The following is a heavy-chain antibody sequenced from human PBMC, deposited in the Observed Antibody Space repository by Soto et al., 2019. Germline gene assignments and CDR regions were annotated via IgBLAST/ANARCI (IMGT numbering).Heavy chain of an antibody. Sequence: PSETLSLTCTVSGGSISSGGYYWSWIRQHPGKGLEWIGYIYYSGSTYYNPSLKSRVTISVDTSKNQFSLKLSSVTAADTAVYYCASSTSRVGATGEFDYWGQGTLVTSPQ. J-gene: IGHJ4*02. CDR3: ASSTSRVGATGEFDY. V-gene: IGHV4-31*03. CDR1: GGSISSGGYY. CDR2: IYYSGST. D-gene: IGHD1-26*01.